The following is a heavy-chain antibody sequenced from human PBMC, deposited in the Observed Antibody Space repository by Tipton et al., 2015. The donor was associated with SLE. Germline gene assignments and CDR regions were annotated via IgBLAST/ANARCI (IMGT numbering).Heavy chain of an antibody. Sequence: LRLSCTVSRYSISGGYYWGWIRQPPGKGLEWIGCLHHSGRSYYSPSLKSRVSISVDTSKNQFSLKLSSVTAADTAVYYCARHRAYSGYDLFYFDYWGQGTLVTVSS. CDR3: ARHRAYSGYDLFYFDY. CDR1: RYSISGGYY. D-gene: IGHD5-12*01. V-gene: IGHV4-38-2*02. J-gene: IGHJ4*02. CDR2: LHHSGRS.